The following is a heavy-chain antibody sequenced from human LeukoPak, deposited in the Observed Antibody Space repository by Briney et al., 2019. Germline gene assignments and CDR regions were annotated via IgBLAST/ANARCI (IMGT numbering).Heavy chain of an antibody. CDR3: ARFPMALPAGAFDI. V-gene: IGHV4-30-2*01. CDR2: IYHSGST. D-gene: IGHD3-10*01. Sequence: LSCAASGFTFSDYYMSWIRQPPGKGLEWIGYIYHSGSTYYNPSLKSRVTISVDRSENQFSLKLSSVTAADTAVYYCARFPMALPAGAFDIWGQGTMVTVSS. CDR1: GFTFSDYY. J-gene: IGHJ3*02.